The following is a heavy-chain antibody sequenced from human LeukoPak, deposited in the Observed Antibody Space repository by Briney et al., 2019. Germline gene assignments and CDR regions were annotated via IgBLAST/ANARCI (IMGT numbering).Heavy chain of an antibody. CDR1: GGSISSGGYY. CDR3: ARDPRWDTAMVTGPDDWYFDL. D-gene: IGHD5-18*01. J-gene: IGHJ2*01. CDR2: IYYSGST. V-gene: IGHV4-31*03. Sequence: PSETLSLTCTVSGGSISSGGYYWSWIRQHPGKGLEWIGYIYYSGSTYCNPSLKSRVTISVDTSKNQFSLKLSSVTAADTAVYYCARDPRWDTAMVTGPDDWYFDLWGRGTLVTVSS.